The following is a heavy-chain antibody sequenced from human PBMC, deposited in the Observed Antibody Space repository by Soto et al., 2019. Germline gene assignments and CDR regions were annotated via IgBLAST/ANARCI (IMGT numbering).Heavy chain of an antibody. V-gene: IGHV1-69*01. Sequence: QVQLVQSGAEVKKPGSSVKVSCKASGGSFGNSAINWVRQTPGQGLGWLGGFIPVYRTLNYAQKFQGRVTITADESTGTAYLTQSSLASDDTAVYYCATGVIWIGYFTVDSWGQGTRVTVSS. CDR3: ATGVIWIGYFTVDS. CDR2: FIPVYRTL. J-gene: IGHJ4*02. D-gene: IGHD3-3*01. CDR1: GGSFGNSA.